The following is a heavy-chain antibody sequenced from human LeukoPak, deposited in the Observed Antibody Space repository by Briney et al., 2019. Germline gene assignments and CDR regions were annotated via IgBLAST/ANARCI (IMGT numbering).Heavy chain of an antibody. V-gene: IGHV3-23*01. J-gene: IGHJ4*02. Sequence: PGGSLRLSCAASGFTFSDYAMSWVRQAPGKGLEWVSTISGSGGTTYYADSVKGRFTISRDNSKNTLYLQMDTPRADDTAVYYCARISSSWFFDFWGQGTLVTVSS. D-gene: IGHD6-13*01. CDR2: ISGSGGTT. CDR3: ARISSSWFFDF. CDR1: GFTFSDYA.